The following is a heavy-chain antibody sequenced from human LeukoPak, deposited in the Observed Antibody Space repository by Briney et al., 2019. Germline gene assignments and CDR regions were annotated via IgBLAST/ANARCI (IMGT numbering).Heavy chain of an antibody. CDR2: ISSSGSTI. Sequence: GGPLRLSCAASVFTFSSYGMNWVRQAPGEGREWVSYISSSGSTIYYANSVKGRFTISRDNARNSLYLQMNSLRDEDTAVYYCARDCSAPLPLWGRGTLVTVSS. CDR1: VFTFSSYG. V-gene: IGHV3-48*02. D-gene: IGHD2-15*01. J-gene: IGHJ2*01. CDR3: ARDCSAPLPL.